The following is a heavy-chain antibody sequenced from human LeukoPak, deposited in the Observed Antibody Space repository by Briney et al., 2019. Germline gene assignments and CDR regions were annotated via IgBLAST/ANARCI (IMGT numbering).Heavy chain of an antibody. Sequence: ASETLSLTCTVSGGSISSYYWSWIRQPPGKGLEWTGYIYYSGSTNYNPSLKSRVTISVDTSKNQFSLKLSSVTAADTAVYYCARQKTAGVTMVRGAGYYYGMDVWGQGTTVTVSS. CDR3: ARQKTAGVTMVRGAGYYYGMDV. CDR2: IYYSGST. V-gene: IGHV4-59*08. CDR1: GGSISSYY. D-gene: IGHD3-10*01. J-gene: IGHJ6*02.